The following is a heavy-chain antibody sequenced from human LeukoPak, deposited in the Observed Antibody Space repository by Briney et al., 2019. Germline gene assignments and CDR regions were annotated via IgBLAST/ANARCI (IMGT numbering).Heavy chain of an antibody. V-gene: IGHV3-21*01. D-gene: IGHD3-16*02. Sequence: GGSLRLSCVASAFTFRTYSMHWVRQAPGKGLEWVSSISGSTSYIYYADSVRGRFTISRDNAKNSLYLQMNSLRAEDTAVYYCARGSDFVWGSYRPYFDYWGQGTLVTVSS. J-gene: IGHJ4*02. CDR3: ARGSDFVWGSYRPYFDY. CDR2: ISGSTSYI. CDR1: AFTFRTYS.